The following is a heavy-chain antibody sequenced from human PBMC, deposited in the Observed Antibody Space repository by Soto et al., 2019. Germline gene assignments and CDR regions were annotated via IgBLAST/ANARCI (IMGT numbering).Heavy chain of an antibody. CDR2: ISWNSGSI. Sequence: VQLLESGGGLVQPGGSLRFSCAASGFTFSNYAMTWVRQAPGKGLEWVSGISWNSGSIGYADSVKGRFTISRDNAKNSLYLQMNSLRAEDTALYYCAKDISIAVAGTLVDYWGQGTLVTVSS. CDR1: GFTFSNYA. CDR3: AKDISIAVAGTLVDY. J-gene: IGHJ4*02. D-gene: IGHD6-19*01. V-gene: IGHV3-9*01.